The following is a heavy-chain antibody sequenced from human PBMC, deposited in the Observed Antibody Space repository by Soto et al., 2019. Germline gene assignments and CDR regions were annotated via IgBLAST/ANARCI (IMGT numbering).Heavy chain of an antibody. CDR1: GGSITDFY. Sequence: QVQLQESGPGLVEPSETLSLTCSASGGSITDFYWAWLRQSPGKGLEWIGHVYKTGNTYYNPSLKTRVTISMDTPKKQFSVKLTSVTSADTAVYYCARAKDCSSSRCYSSPWFDPWGQGILVTV. CDR2: VYKTGNT. V-gene: IGHV4-59*01. D-gene: IGHD2-2*01. J-gene: IGHJ5*02. CDR3: ARAKDCSSSRCYSSPWFDP.